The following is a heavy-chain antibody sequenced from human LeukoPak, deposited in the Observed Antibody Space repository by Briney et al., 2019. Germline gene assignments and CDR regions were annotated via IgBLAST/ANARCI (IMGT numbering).Heavy chain of an antibody. CDR2: IYYTGST. D-gene: IGHD6-13*01. V-gene: IGHV4-59*01. CDR3: ARNLIPEQLVLNF. CDR1: GDSISNYY. J-gene: IGHJ4*02. Sequence: SETLSLTCTVSGDSISNYYWNWIRQPPGKGLEWIGYIYYTGSTNYNPSLKSRVTMSVDTSKNQSTLNLKSVTPEDTAVYYCARNLIPEQLVLNFWSQGTLVTVSS.